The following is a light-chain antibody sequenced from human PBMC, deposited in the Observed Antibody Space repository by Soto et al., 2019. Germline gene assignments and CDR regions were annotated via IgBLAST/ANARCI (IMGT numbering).Light chain of an antibody. CDR3: QSYDSSLSGCV. CDR2: GNS. Sequence: QYMLTQPPALSVAPWQRVTISCTGSSSNIGAGYDVHWYQQLPGTAPKLLIYGNSNRPSGVPDRFSGSKSGTSASLAITGLQAEDEADHYRQSYDSSLSGCVLGTGTKVTV. J-gene: IGLJ1*01. V-gene: IGLV1-40*01. CDR1: SSNIGAGYD.